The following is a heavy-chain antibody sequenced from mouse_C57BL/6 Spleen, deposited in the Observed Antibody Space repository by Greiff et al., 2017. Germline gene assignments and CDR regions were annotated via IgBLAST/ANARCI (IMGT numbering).Heavy chain of an antibody. CDR1: GYTFTSYW. CDR2: IYPGRGST. V-gene: IGHV1-55*01. J-gene: IGHJ1*03. Sequence: QVQLQQPGAELVKPGASVKMSCKASGYTFTSYWITWVKQRPGHGLEWMGDIYPGRGSTNYNEKFKSKATLTVDTSSSTAYMQLSSLTSEDSAVYDCARWGTTVVARWYFDVWGKGTTVTVSS. D-gene: IGHD1-1*01. CDR3: ARWGTTVVARWYFDV.